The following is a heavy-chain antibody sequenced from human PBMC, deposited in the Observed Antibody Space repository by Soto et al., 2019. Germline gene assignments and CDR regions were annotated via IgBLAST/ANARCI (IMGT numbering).Heavy chain of an antibody. V-gene: IGHV1-46*01. Sequence: ASVKVSCKASGYTFTSYYMHWVRQAPGQGLEWMGIINPSGGSTSYAQKFQGRVTMTRDTSISTAYMELSSLRSEDTAVYYCARGMYYDFWSGFSAPYYYYMDVWGKGTTVTVSS. CDR2: INPSGGST. J-gene: IGHJ6*03. CDR1: GYTFTSYY. D-gene: IGHD3-3*01. CDR3: ARGMYYDFWSGFSAPYYYYMDV.